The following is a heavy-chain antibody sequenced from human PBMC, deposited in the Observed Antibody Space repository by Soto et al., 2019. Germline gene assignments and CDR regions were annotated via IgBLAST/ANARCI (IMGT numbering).Heavy chain of an antibody. CDR1: GGPIKTGDYY. CDR3: ARAGFSYGHLLF. CDR2: VFYSGAT. Sequence: TLSLTCNVSGGPIKTGDYYWNWIRQPPGKGLEWIGYVFYSGATNYSPSLKSRAAISMDTSKNQFSLSLTSVTAADTAVYYCARAGFSYGHLLFWGQGIRVTVSS. D-gene: IGHD3-10*01. V-gene: IGHV4-30-4*01. J-gene: IGHJ4*02.